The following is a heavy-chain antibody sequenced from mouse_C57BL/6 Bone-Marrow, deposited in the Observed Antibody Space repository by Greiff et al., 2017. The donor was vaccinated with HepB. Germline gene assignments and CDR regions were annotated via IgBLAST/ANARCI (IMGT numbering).Heavy chain of an antibody. V-gene: IGHV2-2*01. J-gene: IGHJ1*03. CDR1: GFSFTSYG. CDR3: ARMDGYDWYFDV. CDR2: IWSGGST. Sequence: QVQLQQSGPGLVQPSQSLSITCTVSGFSFTSYGVHWVRQSPGKGLEWLGVIWSGGSTDYNAAFISRLSISKDNSKSQVFFKMNSLQADDTAIYYCARMDGYDWYFDVWGTGTTVTVSS. D-gene: IGHD2-2*01.